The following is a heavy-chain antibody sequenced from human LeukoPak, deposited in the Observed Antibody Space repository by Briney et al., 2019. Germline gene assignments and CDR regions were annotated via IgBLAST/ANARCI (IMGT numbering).Heavy chain of an antibody. V-gene: IGHV3-48*04. CDR2: ISSSSSTI. CDR1: GFTFSSYS. CDR3: VSTPAIRRLNF. J-gene: IGHJ4*02. Sequence: GGSLRLSCAASGFTFSSYSMNWVRQAPGKGLEWVSYISSSSSTIYYANSMKGRLTMSRDNTKNSVYLQMNSLRTEDTAMYFCVSTPAIRRLNFWGQGTLVTASS. D-gene: IGHD2-2*02.